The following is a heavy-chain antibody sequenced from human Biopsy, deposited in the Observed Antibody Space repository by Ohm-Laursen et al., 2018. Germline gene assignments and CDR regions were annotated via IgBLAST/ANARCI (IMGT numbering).Heavy chain of an antibody. Sequence: SDTLSLTCTVSGGSLTGDYWSWIRQSPGKGLEWIGSISDTGSTNYSPSLRGRVTISVDTSKKQFSLKVSSVTPADTAVFFCARLYRLDDYWNDDPPYAFDVWGQGTMVTVSS. D-gene: IGHD3-3*01. CDR2: ISDTGST. V-gene: IGHV4-59*07. J-gene: IGHJ3*01. CDR3: ARLYRLDDYWNDDPPYAFDV. CDR1: GGSLTGDY.